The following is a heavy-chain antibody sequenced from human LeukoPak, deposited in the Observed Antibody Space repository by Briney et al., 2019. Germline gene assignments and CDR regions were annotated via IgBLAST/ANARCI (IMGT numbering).Heavy chain of an antibody. CDR1: GFTFSSYS. Sequence: GGSLRLSCAASGFTFSSYSMNWVRQAPGKGLEWVSSISSSSSSYIYYADSVKGRFTISRDNAKNSLYLQMNSLRAEDTAVYYCARDLGSGWQYYFDYWGQGTLVTVSS. V-gene: IGHV3-21*01. CDR2: ISSSSSSYI. D-gene: IGHD6-19*01. J-gene: IGHJ4*02. CDR3: ARDLGSGWQYYFDY.